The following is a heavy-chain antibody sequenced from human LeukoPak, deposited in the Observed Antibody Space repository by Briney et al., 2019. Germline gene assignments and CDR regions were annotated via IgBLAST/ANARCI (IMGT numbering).Heavy chain of an antibody. CDR1: GFTLDDYA. CDR2: ISWNSGSI. Sequence: GGSLRLSCAASGFTLDDYAMHWVRQAPGKGLEWVSGISWNSGSIGYADSVKGRFTISRDNAKNSLYLQMNSLRAEDMALYYCAKATTGTQGPDAFDIWGQGTMVTVSS. D-gene: IGHD1-1*01. V-gene: IGHV3-9*03. CDR3: AKATTGTQGPDAFDI. J-gene: IGHJ3*02.